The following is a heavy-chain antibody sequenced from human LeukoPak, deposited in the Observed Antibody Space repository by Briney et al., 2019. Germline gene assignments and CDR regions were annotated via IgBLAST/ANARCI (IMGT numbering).Heavy chain of an antibody. Sequence: GGSLRLSCAASGFTFSSYEVNWVRQAPGKGPEWVSGINWSSDSTGYADSVKGRFTISRDNAKNSLYLQMNSLRAEDTALYYCARDLRFDGYPYGMDVWGQGTTVTVSS. CDR1: GFTFSSYE. CDR2: INWSSDST. CDR3: ARDLRFDGYPYGMDV. D-gene: IGHD5-24*01. J-gene: IGHJ6*02. V-gene: IGHV3-20*04.